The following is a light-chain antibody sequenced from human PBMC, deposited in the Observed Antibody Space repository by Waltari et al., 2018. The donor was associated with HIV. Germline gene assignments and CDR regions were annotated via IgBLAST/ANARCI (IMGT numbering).Light chain of an antibody. J-gene: IGLJ3*02. Sequence: QSALTQPPSASGSPGQSVTISCTGTSSDVGGYNYVSWYQQHPGKAPKPMIYEVSKRPSGVPDRFFGSKSGNTASLTVSGLQAEDEADYYCSSYAGSNNLGVFGGGTKLTVL. CDR3: SSYAGSNNLGV. V-gene: IGLV2-8*01. CDR1: SSDVGGYNY. CDR2: EVS.